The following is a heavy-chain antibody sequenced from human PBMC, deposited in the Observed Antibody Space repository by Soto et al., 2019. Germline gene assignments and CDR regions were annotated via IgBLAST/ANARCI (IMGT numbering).Heavy chain of an antibody. D-gene: IGHD4-17*01. CDR3: ASGPYGDYVFSGYYYYMDV. J-gene: IGHJ6*03. Sequence: ASVKVSCKASGYTFTSYDINWVRQATGQGLEWMGWMSAYSGNTNYAQKLQGRVTTTTDTSTSTAYMELRSLRSDDTAVYYCASGPYGDYVFSGYYYYMDVWGKGTTVTVSS. CDR1: GYTFTSYD. CDR2: MSAYSGNT. V-gene: IGHV1-18*01.